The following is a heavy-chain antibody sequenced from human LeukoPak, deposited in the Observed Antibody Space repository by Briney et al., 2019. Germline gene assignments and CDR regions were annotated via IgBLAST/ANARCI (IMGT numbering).Heavy chain of an antibody. CDR1: GFTFSSYA. CDR3: AKASGVGFYGDYFDY. J-gene: IGHJ4*02. V-gene: IGHV3-23*01. CDR2: ISGSGGST. Sequence: PGGSLRLSCAASGFTFSSYAMSWVRQAPGKGLEWVSAISGSGGSTYYADSVKGRFTISRDNSKNTLYLQMNSLRAEDTAVYYCAKASGVGFYGDYFDYWGQGTLVTVSS. D-gene: IGHD3-3*01.